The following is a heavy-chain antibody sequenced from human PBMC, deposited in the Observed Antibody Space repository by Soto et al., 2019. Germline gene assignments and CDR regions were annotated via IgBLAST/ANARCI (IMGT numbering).Heavy chain of an antibody. CDR2: ISGSGGST. D-gene: IGHD5-12*01. V-gene: IGHV3-23*01. Sequence: GGSLRLSCXASGFTFSSYXMSXVRQAPGKGLEWVSXISGSGGSTYYADSVKGRFTISRDNSKNTLYLQMNSLRAEDTAVYYCAKDFSTLLVATIIHDAFDIWGQGTMVTVSS. CDR1: GFTFSSYX. CDR3: AKDFSTLLVATIIHDAFDI. J-gene: IGHJ3*02.